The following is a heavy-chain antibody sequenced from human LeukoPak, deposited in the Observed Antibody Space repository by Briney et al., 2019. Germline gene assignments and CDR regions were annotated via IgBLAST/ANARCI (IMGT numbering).Heavy chain of an antibody. CDR1: GGSISSGAFY. CDR3: ARDAPYSSGWSRSDAFDI. J-gene: IGHJ3*02. Sequence: SESLSLTCTVSGGSISSGAFYWSWIRQPPGQGLEWIGNINYSGSTYYNPSLKSRVTISVDTSKNQFSLKLSSVTAADTAVYYCARDAPYSSGWSRSDAFDIWGQGTMVTVSS. D-gene: IGHD6-19*01. CDR2: INYSGST. V-gene: IGHV4-30-4*01.